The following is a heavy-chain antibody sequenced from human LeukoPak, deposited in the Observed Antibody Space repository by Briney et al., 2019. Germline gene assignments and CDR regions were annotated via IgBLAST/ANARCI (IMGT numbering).Heavy chain of an antibody. CDR2: IYYTGST. Sequence: SETLSLTCTVSGGSISSSSYYWGWIRQPPGKGLEWIGSIYYTGSTYYNPSLKSRVTISVDTSKNQFSLKLSSVTAADTAVYYCARSELLWFGGVNSGFDYWGQGTLVTVSS. CDR1: GGSISSSSYY. J-gene: IGHJ4*02. CDR3: ARSELLWFGGVNSGFDY. D-gene: IGHD3-10*01. V-gene: IGHV4-39*07.